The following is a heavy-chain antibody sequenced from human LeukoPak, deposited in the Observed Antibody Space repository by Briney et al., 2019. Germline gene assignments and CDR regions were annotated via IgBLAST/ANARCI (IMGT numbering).Heavy chain of an antibody. V-gene: IGHV4-38-2*01. CDR3: ARVSGDSSGLLDY. D-gene: IGHD6-19*01. J-gene: IGHJ4*02. Sequence: SETLSLTCAVSGYSISSGYYWGWIRQPPGKGLEWIGSIYHSGSTYYNPSLKSRVTISVDTSKNQFSLKLSSVTAADTAVYYCARVSGDSSGLLDYWGPGTLVTVSS. CDR2: IYHSGST. CDR1: GYSISSGYY.